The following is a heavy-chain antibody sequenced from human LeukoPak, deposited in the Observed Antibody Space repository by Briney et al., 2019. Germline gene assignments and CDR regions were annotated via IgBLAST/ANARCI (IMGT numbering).Heavy chain of an antibody. V-gene: IGHV1-18*01. J-gene: IGHJ3*02. Sequence: ASVKVSCKASGYTFTSYGISWVRQAPGQGLERMGWISAYNGNTNYAQKLQGRVTMTTDTSTSTAYMELRSLRSDDTAVYYCARSPYYYDSSGYYAFDIWGQGTMVTVSS. CDR1: GYTFTSYG. D-gene: IGHD3-22*01. CDR2: ISAYNGNT. CDR3: ARSPYYYDSSGYYAFDI.